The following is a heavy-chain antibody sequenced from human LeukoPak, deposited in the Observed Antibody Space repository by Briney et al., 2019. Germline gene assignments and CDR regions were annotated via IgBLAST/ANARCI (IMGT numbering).Heavy chain of an antibody. CDR2: ISWSGGTT. J-gene: IGHJ4*02. V-gene: IGHV3-43*01. CDR3: AKERIGGSLDY. Sequence: GGSLRLSCAASGFSFQDYTMHWVRQPPEEGLEWVSQISWSGGTTYYADSVKGRFTISRDNSRNSLYLQMNSLRTEDTALYYCAKERIGGSLDYWGQGTLLTVSS. CDR1: GFSFQDYT. D-gene: IGHD3-10*01.